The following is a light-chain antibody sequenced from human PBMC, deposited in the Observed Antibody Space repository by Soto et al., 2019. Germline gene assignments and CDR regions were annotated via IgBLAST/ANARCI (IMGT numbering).Light chain of an antibody. CDR3: MQALQSLT. J-gene: IGKJ5*01. CDR2: FGS. CDR1: QSLLYNNTYNY. Sequence: EILITQSPLTLPFTPLDPSSISCRSSQSLLYNNTYNYLDWYVQKPGQSPQLLIYFGSNRAPGVPDRFSGSGSGTDFTLKINRVEAEDVGTYYCMQALQSLTFGQGTRLEI. V-gene: IGKV2-28*01.